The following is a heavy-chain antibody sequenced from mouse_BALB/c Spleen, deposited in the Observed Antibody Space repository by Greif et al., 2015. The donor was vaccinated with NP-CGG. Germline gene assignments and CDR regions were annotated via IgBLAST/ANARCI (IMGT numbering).Heavy chain of an antibody. D-gene: IGHD2-1*01. CDR2: IYPGDGDT. J-gene: IGHJ2*01. CDR1: GYAFSSYW. V-gene: IGHV1-80*01. Sequence: QVQLQQPGAELVRPGSSVKISYKASGYAFSSYWMNWVKQRPGQGLEWIGQIYPGDGDTNYNGKFKGKATLTADKSSSTAYMQLSSLTSEDSAVYFCARVGNYYCDYWGQGTTLTVSS. CDR3: ARVGNYYCDY.